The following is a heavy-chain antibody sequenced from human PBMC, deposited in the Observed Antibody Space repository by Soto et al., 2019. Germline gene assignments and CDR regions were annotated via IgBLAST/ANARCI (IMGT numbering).Heavy chain of an antibody. J-gene: IGHJ6*02. CDR3: ASATIFGVVDIYYYYYGMDV. Sequence: SVKVSCKASGGTFSSYAISWVRQAPGQGLEWMGGIIPIFGTANYAQKFQGRVTITADESTSTAYMELSSLRSEDTAVYYCASATIFGVVDIYYYYYGMDVWGQGTTVTVSS. D-gene: IGHD3-3*01. CDR1: GGTFSSYA. CDR2: IIPIFGTA. V-gene: IGHV1-69*13.